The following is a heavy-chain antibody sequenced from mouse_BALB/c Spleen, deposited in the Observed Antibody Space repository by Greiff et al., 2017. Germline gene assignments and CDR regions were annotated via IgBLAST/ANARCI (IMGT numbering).Heavy chain of an antibody. CDR3: ARTDYYGSSFDY. Sequence: QVHVKQSGAELVRPGTSVKVSCKASGYAFTNYLIEWVKQRPGQGLEWIGVINPGSGGTNYNEKFKGKATLTADKSSSTAYMQLSSLTSDDSAVYFCARTDYYGSSFDYWGQGTTLTVSS. D-gene: IGHD1-1*01. CDR1: GYAFTNYL. J-gene: IGHJ2*01. CDR2: INPGSGGT. V-gene: IGHV1-54*01.